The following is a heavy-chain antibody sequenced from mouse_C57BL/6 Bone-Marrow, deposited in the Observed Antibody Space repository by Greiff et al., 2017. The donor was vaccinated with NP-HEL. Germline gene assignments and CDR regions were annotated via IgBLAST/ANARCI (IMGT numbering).Heavy chain of an antibody. Sequence: EVMLVESGEGLVKPGGSLKLSCAASGFTFSSYAMSWVRQTPEKRLEWVAYISSGGDYIYYADTVKGRFTISRDNARNTLYLQMSSLKSEDTAMYYCTRAPYGNYVDYYAMDYWGQGTSVTVSS. CDR3: TRAPYGNYVDYYAMDY. D-gene: IGHD2-1*01. CDR2: ISSGGDYI. CDR1: GFTFSSYA. V-gene: IGHV5-9-1*02. J-gene: IGHJ4*01.